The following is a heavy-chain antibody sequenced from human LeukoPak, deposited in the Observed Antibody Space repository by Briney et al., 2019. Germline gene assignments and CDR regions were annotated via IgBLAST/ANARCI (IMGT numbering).Heavy chain of an antibody. V-gene: IGHV4-38-2*02. Sequence: PSETLSLTCTVSGGSISSYYWSWIRQPPGKGLEWIGSISHSGSTYYNPSLKSRVTISVDTSNNQFSLKLTSVTAADTAVYYCARGDCSSTICYSPMDVWGKGTTVTVSS. CDR2: ISHSGST. CDR3: ARGDCSSTICYSPMDV. D-gene: IGHD2-2*01. J-gene: IGHJ6*03. CDR1: GGSISSYY.